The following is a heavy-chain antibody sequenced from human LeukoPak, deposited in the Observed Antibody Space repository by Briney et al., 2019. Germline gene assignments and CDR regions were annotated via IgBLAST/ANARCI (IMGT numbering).Heavy chain of an antibody. D-gene: IGHD3-3*01. CDR3: ARDRGGDFWSSYYDY. J-gene: IGHJ4*02. V-gene: IGHV4-59*01. Sequence: SGGSLRLSWTASGFTFSNFWMGWVRQAPGRGLEWIGYIYYSGSNSYNPSLKSRVTILLDTSKNQFSLRLNSVTAADTAIYYCARDRGGDFWSSYYDYWGQGTLVTVSS. CDR1: GFTFSNFW. CDR2: IYYSGSN.